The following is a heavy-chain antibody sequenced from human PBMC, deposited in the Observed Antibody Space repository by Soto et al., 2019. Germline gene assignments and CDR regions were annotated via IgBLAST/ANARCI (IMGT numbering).Heavy chain of an antibody. J-gene: IGHJ5*02. CDR1: GGSISSYY. CDR3: ARDCSGGSCKNWFDP. V-gene: IGHV4-59*01. Sequence: SETLSLTCTVSGGSISSYYWSWIRQPPGKGLEWIGYIYYSGSTNYNPSLKSRVTISVDTSKNQFSLKLSSVTAADTAVYYCARDCSGGSCKNWFDPWGQGTLVTVSS. CDR2: IYYSGST. D-gene: IGHD2-15*01.